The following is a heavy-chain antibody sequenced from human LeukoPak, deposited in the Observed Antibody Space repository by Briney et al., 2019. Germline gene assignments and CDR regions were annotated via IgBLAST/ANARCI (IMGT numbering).Heavy chain of an antibody. CDR1: GFTXDDXX. Sequence: GFTXDDXXXXXXXXXPGKXXEWVSGISWNSGSIGYADSVKGRFTISRDNAKNSLYLQMNSLRAEDTAVYYCARPLGAKFDYWGQGTLVTVSS. CDR2: ISWNSGSI. CDR3: ARPLGAKFDY. V-gene: IGHV3-9*01. J-gene: IGHJ4*02. D-gene: IGHD3-16*01.